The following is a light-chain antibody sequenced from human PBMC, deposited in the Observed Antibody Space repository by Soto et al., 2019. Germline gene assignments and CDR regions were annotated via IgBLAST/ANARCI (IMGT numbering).Light chain of an antibody. V-gene: IGKV1-5*03. CDR3: QQYYTFPWT. J-gene: IGKJ1*01. CDR1: QSINFW. Sequence: DIQMTQSPSTLSASVGDRVTITCRASQSINFWVAWYQQKPGQVPKLLIYKASSLESGVPSRFSGSGSGTEFTLTISSLQPGDIATYYCQQYYTFPWTFGQGTKVELK. CDR2: KAS.